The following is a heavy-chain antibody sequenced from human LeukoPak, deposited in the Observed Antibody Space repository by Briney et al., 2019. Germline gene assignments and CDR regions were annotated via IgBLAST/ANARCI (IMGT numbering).Heavy chain of an antibody. CDR1: GFTVSSNY. CDR2: IYSGGST. D-gene: IGHD6-19*01. CDR3: ARGGIAVAGPVDY. J-gene: IGHJ4*02. V-gene: IGHV3-53*04. Sequence: GGSLRLSCAASGFTVSSNYMSWVRQAPGKGLEWVSVIYSGGSTYYADSVKGRFTISRHNSKNTLYLQMNSLSAEDTAVYYCARGGIAVAGPVDYWGQGTLVTVSS.